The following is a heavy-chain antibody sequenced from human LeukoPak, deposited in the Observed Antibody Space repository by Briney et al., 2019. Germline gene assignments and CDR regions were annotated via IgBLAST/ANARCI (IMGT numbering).Heavy chain of an antibody. D-gene: IGHD1-26*01. CDR2: ISAYNGNT. J-gene: IGHJ6*03. CDR3: ARAPAVGATEDYYYMDV. CDR1: GYTFTSYG. V-gene: IGHV1-18*01. Sequence: ASVKVSCKASGYTFTSYGISWVRQAPGQGLEWMGWISAYNGNTNYAQKLQGRVTMTTDTSTSTAYMELRSLRSDDTAVYYCARAPAVGATEDYYYMDVWGKGTTVTVSS.